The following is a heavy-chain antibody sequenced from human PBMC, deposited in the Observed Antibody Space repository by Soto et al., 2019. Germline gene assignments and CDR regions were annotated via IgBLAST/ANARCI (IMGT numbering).Heavy chain of an antibody. CDR2: ISAYNGNT. J-gene: IGHJ6*02. Sequence: QVQLVQSGAEVKKPGASVKVSCKASGYTFTSYGISWVRQAPGQGLEWMGWISAYNGNTNDAQKLQGRVTMTTDTSTSTAYMELRSLRSDDTAVYYCASGTIAAAGGGDGGMDVWGQGTTVTVSS. D-gene: IGHD6-13*01. CDR3: ASGTIAAAGGGDGGMDV. V-gene: IGHV1-18*01. CDR1: GYTFTSYG.